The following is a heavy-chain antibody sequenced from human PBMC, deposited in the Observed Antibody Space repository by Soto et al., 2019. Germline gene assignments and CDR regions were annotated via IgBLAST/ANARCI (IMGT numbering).Heavy chain of an antibody. V-gene: IGHV3-53*01. CDR3: AHPRGYGVFDAVDI. Sequence: LGGSLRLSCAASGFTVSSNYMSWVRQAPGKGLEWVSVIYSGGSTYCADSVKGRFTISRDNSKNTLYLQMSSLRTEDTAVYYCAHPRGYGVFDAVDIWGQGTLVTVSS. J-gene: IGHJ3*02. D-gene: IGHD4-17*01. CDR2: IYSGGST. CDR1: GFTVSSNY.